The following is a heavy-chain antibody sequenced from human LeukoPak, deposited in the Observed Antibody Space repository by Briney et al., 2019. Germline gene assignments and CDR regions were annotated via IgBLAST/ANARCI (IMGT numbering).Heavy chain of an antibody. CDR2: INPSSGGT. CDR3: ATLPIVAGTTDFDY. Sequence: GASVKVSCKASGYTSTGYYMHWVRQAPGQGLEWMGWINPSSGGTKYAQKFQGRVTMTRDTSISTAYMELSRLKSDDTAVYYCATLPIVAGTTDFDYWGQGTLVTVSS. V-gene: IGHV1-2*02. D-gene: IGHD5-12*01. CDR1: GYTSTGYY. J-gene: IGHJ4*02.